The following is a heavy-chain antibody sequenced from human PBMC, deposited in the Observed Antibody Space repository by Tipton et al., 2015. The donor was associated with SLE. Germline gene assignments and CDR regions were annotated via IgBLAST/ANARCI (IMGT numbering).Heavy chain of an antibody. CDR1: GFTFSSYS. D-gene: IGHD2-8*01. V-gene: IGHV3-48*01. J-gene: IGHJ4*02. CDR2: ITSSNII. CDR3: ARVGIVRAD. Sequence: SLRLSCAASGFTFSSYSMNWVRQAPGKGLEWVSYITSSNIIYYADSVKGRFTVSRDNAKNSLYLQMNSLRAEDTAVYYCARVGIVRADWGQGTLVTVSS.